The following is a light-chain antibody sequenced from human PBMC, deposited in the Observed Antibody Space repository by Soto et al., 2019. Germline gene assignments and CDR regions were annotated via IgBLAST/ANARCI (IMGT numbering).Light chain of an antibody. CDR1: QSVDSN. J-gene: IGKJ4*01. Sequence: EIVMTQSPATLSVSPGDRATLSCRASQSVDSNLAWYQQKSGQAPRLLIFGASTRATGIPARFSGSGYGTDFTLAISTLQSEDFAVYFCQQYDNWPLTFGGGTKVEIK. V-gene: IGKV3D-15*01. CDR2: GAS. CDR3: QQYDNWPLT.